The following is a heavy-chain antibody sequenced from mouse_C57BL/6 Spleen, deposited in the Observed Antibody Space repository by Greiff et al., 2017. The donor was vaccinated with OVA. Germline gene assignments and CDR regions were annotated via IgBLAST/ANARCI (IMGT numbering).Heavy chain of an antibody. CDR2: IYPRSGDT. V-gene: IGHV1-81*01. Sequence: QVQLKESGAELVRPGASVKLSCKASGYTFTSYGISWVKQSPGQGLEWIGEIYPRSGDTCYNEKFKGKATLTADKSSSTAYMELRSLTSEVSAVYFGARKGVYYDYDGFAYWGQGTLVTVSA. D-gene: IGHD2-4*01. CDR3: ARKGVYYDYDGFAY. CDR1: GYTFTSYG. J-gene: IGHJ3*01.